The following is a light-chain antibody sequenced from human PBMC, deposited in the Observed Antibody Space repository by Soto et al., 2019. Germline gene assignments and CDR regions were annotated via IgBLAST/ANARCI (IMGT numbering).Light chain of an antibody. CDR3: QPYNSYSRT. J-gene: IGKJ1*01. Sequence: DIQMTQSPSTLSASVGDRVTITCRASESISNFLAWYQQKPGKAPKLLIYKASSLESGVPLRFSGSGSGTEFTLTISSLQPDDFATYYCQPYNSYSRTFGQGTRWIS. CDR2: KAS. CDR1: ESISNF. V-gene: IGKV1-5*03.